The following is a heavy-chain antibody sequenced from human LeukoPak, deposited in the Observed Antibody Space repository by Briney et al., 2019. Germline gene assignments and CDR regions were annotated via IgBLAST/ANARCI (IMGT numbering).Heavy chain of an antibody. CDR3: ARDGHSSGWNDY. J-gene: IGHJ4*02. CDR1: GFTFSSYS. D-gene: IGHD6-19*01. Sequence: GGSLRLSCAASGFTFSSYSMNWVRQAPGKGLEWVSSISSSSSYIYYADSVKGRFTISRDNAKNSLYLQMNSLRAEDTAVYYCARDGHSSGWNDYWGQGTLVTVSS. V-gene: IGHV3-21*01. CDR2: ISSSSSYI.